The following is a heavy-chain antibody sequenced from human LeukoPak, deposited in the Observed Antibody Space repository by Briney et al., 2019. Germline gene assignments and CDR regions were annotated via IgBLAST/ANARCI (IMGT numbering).Heavy chain of an antibody. CDR1: GFTFSSYS. J-gene: IGHJ3*02. D-gene: IGHD3-16*02. V-gene: IGHV3-48*04. CDR3: ARDPLTFGGVIVNHDAFDI. Sequence: GGSLRLSCAASGFTFSSYSMNWVRQAPGKGLEWVSYISSSSSTIYYADSVKGRFTISRDNAKNSLYLQMNSLRAEDTAVYYCARDPLTFGGVIVNHDAFDIWGQGTMVTVSS. CDR2: ISSSSSTI.